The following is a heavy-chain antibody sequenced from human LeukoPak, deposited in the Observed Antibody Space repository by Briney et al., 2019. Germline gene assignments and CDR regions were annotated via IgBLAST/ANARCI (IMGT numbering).Heavy chain of an antibody. V-gene: IGHV3-23*01. CDR2: ISGSGGST. D-gene: IGHD5-12*01. Sequence: GASLRLSCAASGFTFSSYAMSWVRQAPGKGLEWVSAISGSGGSTYYADSVKGRFTISRDNSKNTLYLQMNSLRAEDTAVYYCAKGDRSCGYSGYDIWGQGTMVTVSS. J-gene: IGHJ3*02. CDR1: GFTFSSYA. CDR3: AKGDRSCGYSGYDI.